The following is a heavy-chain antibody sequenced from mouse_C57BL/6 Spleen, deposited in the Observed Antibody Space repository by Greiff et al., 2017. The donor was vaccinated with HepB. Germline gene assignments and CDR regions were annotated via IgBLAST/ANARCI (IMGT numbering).Heavy chain of an antibody. CDR2: ISYDGSN. Sequence: EVQVVESGPGLVKPSQSLSLTCSVTGYSITSGYYWNWIRQFPGNKLEWMGYISYDGSNNYNPSLKNRISITRDTSKNQFFLKLNSVTTEDTATYYCARDVFITTVVATDWYFDVWGTGTTVTVSS. V-gene: IGHV3-6*01. CDR3: ARDVFITTVVATDWYFDV. J-gene: IGHJ1*03. D-gene: IGHD1-1*01. CDR1: GYSITSGYY.